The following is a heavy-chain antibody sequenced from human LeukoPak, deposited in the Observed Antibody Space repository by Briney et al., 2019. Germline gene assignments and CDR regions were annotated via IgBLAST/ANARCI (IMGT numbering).Heavy chain of an antibody. V-gene: IGHV3-23*01. J-gene: IGHJ4*02. CDR3: AKDLLSVGSSWHPFDD. D-gene: IGHD6-13*01. CDR1: GFTFSSYA. Sequence: GGSLRLSCAASGFTFSSYAMSWVRQAPGKGLGWVSAISGSGGSTYYADSVKGRFTISRDNSKNTLYLQMNSLRAEDTAVYYCAKDLLSVGSSWHPFDDWGQGTLVTVSS. CDR2: ISGSGGST.